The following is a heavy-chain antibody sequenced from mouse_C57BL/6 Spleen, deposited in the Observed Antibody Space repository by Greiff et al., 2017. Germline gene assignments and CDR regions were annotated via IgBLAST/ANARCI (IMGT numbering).Heavy chain of an antibody. Sequence: QVQLQQPGAELVKPGASVKVFCKASGYTFTSYWMHWVKQRPGQGLEWIGRIHPSDSDTNYNQKFKGKATLTVDKSSSTAYMQLSSLTSEDSAVYYCAIYYGSSDYAMDYWGQGTSVTVSS. J-gene: IGHJ4*01. D-gene: IGHD1-1*01. CDR1: GYTFTSYW. CDR2: IHPSDSDT. CDR3: AIYYGSSDYAMDY. V-gene: IGHV1-74*01.